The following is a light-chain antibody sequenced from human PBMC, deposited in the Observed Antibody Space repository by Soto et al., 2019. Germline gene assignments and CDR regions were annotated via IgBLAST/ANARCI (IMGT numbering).Light chain of an antibody. V-gene: IGKV3-20*01. CDR2: GAS. Sequence: VLTQSPGTLSLSPGERATLSCWASQAIANSYVAWYKQKPGQAPRLLIYGASRRAAGIPDRFSGSGSGTDFTLTISRLEHEDFAVYYCQQYDSSWTFGQGTKVDNK. CDR3: QQYDSSWT. J-gene: IGKJ1*01. CDR1: QAIANSY.